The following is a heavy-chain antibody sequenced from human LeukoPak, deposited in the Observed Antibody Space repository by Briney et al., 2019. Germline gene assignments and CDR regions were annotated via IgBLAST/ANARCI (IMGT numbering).Heavy chain of an antibody. D-gene: IGHD3-10*01. Sequence: ASVKVSCKASGYTFTSYAMNWVRQAPGQGLEWMGWISAYNGNTNYAQKLQGRVTMTTDTSTSTAYMELRSLRSDDTAVYYCARYYYGSGSYYYYYYYYMDVWGKGTTVTVSS. CDR1: GYTFTSYA. J-gene: IGHJ6*03. CDR3: ARYYYGSGSYYYYYYYYMDV. V-gene: IGHV1-18*01. CDR2: ISAYNGNT.